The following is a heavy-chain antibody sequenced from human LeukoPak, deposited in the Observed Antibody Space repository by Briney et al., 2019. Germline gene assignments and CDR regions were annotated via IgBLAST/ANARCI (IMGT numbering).Heavy chain of an antibody. CDR2: IHADGSGT. Sequence: GGSLRLSCAGSGFTFSRHWMHWVRQARGKGPVWVSGIHADGSGTDYADFVKGRFTISRDNAKNMLYLDMNSLRADDTAVYYCARDRPNNWFDPWGQGTLVTVSS. V-gene: IGHV3-74*01. CDR1: GFTFSRHW. J-gene: IGHJ5*02. CDR3: ARDRPNNWFDP.